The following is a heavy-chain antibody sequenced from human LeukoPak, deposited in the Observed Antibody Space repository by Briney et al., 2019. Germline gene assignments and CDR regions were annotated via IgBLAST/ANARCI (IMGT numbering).Heavy chain of an antibody. CDR3: TRGNGQFEY. CDR2: IDPEDGET. J-gene: IGHJ4*02. V-gene: IGHV1-69-2*01. D-gene: IGHD2-8*01. CDR1: GFTFTDFY. Sequence: GATVKISCQTSGFTFTDFYMHWLQQAPGKRLEWVGRIDPEDGETRTADNFQGRVTITADTSSHTAYLELSSLGSEDTAVYYCTRGNGQFEYWGQGTLVTVSS.